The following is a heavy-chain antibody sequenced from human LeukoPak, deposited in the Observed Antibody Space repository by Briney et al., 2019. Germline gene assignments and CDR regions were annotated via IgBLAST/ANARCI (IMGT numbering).Heavy chain of an antibody. CDR2: IAYDGSNK. V-gene: IGHV3-30*04. CDR3: ARERWGDAFDI. Sequence: PGRSLRLSCGGTGFTFRGYDMHWVRQAPGKGPEWVAGIAYDGSNKDHADAVKGRFTISRDNSKNSLYLQMNSLRTEDTAVYYCARERWGDAFDIWGQGTLVTVSS. CDR1: GFTFRGYD. J-gene: IGHJ3*02. D-gene: IGHD3-16*01.